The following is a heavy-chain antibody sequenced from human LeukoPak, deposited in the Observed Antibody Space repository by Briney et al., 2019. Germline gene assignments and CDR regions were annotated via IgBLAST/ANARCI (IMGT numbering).Heavy chain of an antibody. CDR2: INPNSGGT. CDR3: AREGGAYCGGDCSNLDY. CDR1: GYTFTGYY. Sequence: ASVKVSCKASGYTFTGYYMHWVRQAPGQGLEWMGWINPNSGGTNYAQKFQGRVTMTRDTSISTAYMELSRLRSDDTAVYYCAREGGAYCGGDCSNLDYWGQGTLVTVSS. D-gene: IGHD2-21*02. V-gene: IGHV1-2*02. J-gene: IGHJ4*02.